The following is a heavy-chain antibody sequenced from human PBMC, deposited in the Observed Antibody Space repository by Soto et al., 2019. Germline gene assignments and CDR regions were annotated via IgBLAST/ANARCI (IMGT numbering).Heavy chain of an antibody. CDR3: ARGAVTGTSLFDY. Sequence: TGGSLRLSCAVSGFTLTTYSMNWVRQAPGKGLEWISFINKNGFTIYYADSVKGRFTISRDYAKNSLYLQMDSLRHGDTAVYYCARGAVTGTSLFDYWGLGTLVTVSS. CDR1: GFTLTTYS. CDR2: INKNGFTI. J-gene: IGHJ4*02. D-gene: IGHD6-19*01. V-gene: IGHV3-48*02.